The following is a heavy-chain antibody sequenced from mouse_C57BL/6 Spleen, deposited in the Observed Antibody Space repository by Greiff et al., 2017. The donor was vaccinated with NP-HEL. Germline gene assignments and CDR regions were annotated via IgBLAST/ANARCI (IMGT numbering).Heavy chain of an antibody. D-gene: IGHD2-5*01. CDR3: ARAYYSNSWFAY. V-gene: IGHV1-69*01. CDR1: GYTFTSYW. Sequence: QVQLQQPGAELVMPGASVKLSCKASGYTFTSYWMHWVKQRPGQGLEWIVEIDPSDSYTNYNQKFKGKSTLTVDKSSSTAYMQLSSLTSEDSAVYYCARAYYSNSWFAYWGQGTLVTVSA. CDR2: IDPSDSYT. J-gene: IGHJ3*01.